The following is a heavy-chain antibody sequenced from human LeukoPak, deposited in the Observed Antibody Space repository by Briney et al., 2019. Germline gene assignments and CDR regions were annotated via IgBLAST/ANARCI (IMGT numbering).Heavy chain of an antibody. Sequence: ASVKVSCKASRYTFTGYYIHWVRQAPGQGLEWMGWINPNGGGTNYAQKFQGRVTMTRDTSISTAYMELSRLRSDDTAVYYCARAVAAAGTGAEYFQHWGQGTLVTVSS. D-gene: IGHD6-13*01. V-gene: IGHV1-2*02. CDR1: RYTFTGYY. J-gene: IGHJ1*01. CDR2: INPNGGGT. CDR3: ARAVAAAGTGAEYFQH.